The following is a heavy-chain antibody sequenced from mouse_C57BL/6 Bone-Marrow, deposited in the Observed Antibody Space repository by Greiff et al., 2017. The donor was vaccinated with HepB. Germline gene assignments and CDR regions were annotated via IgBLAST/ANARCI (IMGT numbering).Heavy chain of an antibody. D-gene: IGHD2-4*01. J-gene: IGHJ4*01. V-gene: IGHV5-17*01. Sequence: EVKVEESGGGLVKPGGSLKLSCAASGFTFSDYGMHWVRQAPEKGLEWVAYISSGSSTIYYADTVKGRFTISRDNAKNTLFLQMTSLRSEDTAMYYCASYDYGSSYYAMDYWGQGTSVTVSS. CDR2: ISSGSSTI. CDR3: ASYDYGSSYYAMDY. CDR1: GFTFSDYG.